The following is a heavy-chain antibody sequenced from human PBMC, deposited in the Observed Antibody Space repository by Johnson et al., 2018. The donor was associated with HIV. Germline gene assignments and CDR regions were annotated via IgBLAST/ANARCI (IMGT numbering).Heavy chain of an antibody. CDR2: ISGSGDST. Sequence: VQLVESGGGLVQPGGSLRLSCAASGFTVSSNYMSWVRQAPGKGLEWVSAISGSGDSTYYADSVKGRFTISRDNSKNTLYLQMNSRRDEDTAVYYCANLGRYFDCFPRTNDAFDIWGQGTMVTVSS. CDR3: ANLGRYFDCFPRTNDAFDI. CDR1: GFTVSSNY. V-gene: IGHV3-23*04. J-gene: IGHJ3*02. D-gene: IGHD3-9*01.